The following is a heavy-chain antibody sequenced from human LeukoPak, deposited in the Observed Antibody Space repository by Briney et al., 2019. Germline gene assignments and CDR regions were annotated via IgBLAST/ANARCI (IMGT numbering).Heavy chain of an antibody. D-gene: IGHD1-26*01. Sequence: GGSLRLSCAASGFTVSSNYMSWVRQAPGKGLEWVSVIYSGGSTYYADSVKGRFTISRDNSKNTLYLQMNSLRAEDTAVYYCARDRGDPHSGSYSEHDAFDIWGQGTMVTVSS. CDR1: GFTVSSNY. V-gene: IGHV3-66*01. CDR2: IYSGGST. J-gene: IGHJ3*02. CDR3: ARDRGDPHSGSYSEHDAFDI.